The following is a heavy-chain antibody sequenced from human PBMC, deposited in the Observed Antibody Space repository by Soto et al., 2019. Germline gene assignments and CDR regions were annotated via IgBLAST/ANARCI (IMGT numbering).Heavy chain of an antibody. D-gene: IGHD5-12*01. CDR2: IFSSGST. CDR1: GGSFSGYY. V-gene: IGHV4-4*07. J-gene: IGHJ4*02. Sequence: SETLSLTCAVYGGSFSGYYWSWIRQPAGKGLEWIGRIFSSGSTSFNPSLESRVAMSVDTSKNHFSLNLSSVTAADMAVYYCAREGSYSAYNFAHGIQLWSFDFWGQGALVTVSS. CDR3: AREGSYSAYNFAHGIQLWSFDF.